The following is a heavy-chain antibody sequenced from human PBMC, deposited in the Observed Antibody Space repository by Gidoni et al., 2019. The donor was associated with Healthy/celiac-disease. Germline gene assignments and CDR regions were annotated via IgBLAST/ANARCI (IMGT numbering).Heavy chain of an antibody. Sequence: QVQLVQSGPEVTKPGASVKVSCKASGYTFIRYGISWVRQAPGQGLEWMGWISGYDGNTNSAQKFQGRVTMTTDTSTRTAYMELRSLRPDDTAVYYCARDSATTVVMGAGYWGQGTLVTVSS. V-gene: IGHV1-18*01. CDR2: ISGYDGNT. D-gene: IGHD4-17*01. CDR1: GYTFIRYG. J-gene: IGHJ4*02. CDR3: ARDSATTVVMGAGY.